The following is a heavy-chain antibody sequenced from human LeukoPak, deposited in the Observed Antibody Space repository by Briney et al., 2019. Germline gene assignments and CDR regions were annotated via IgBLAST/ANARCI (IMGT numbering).Heavy chain of an antibody. V-gene: IGHV4-39*01. CDR1: GGSISSSSYY. J-gene: IGHJ4*02. D-gene: IGHD2-2*01. CDR2: IYYSGST. Sequence: SETLSLTCTVSGGSISSSSYYWGWIRQPPGKGLEWIGSIYYSGSTYYNPSLKSRVTISVDTSKNQFSLKLSSVTAADTAVYYCARGGEYQLPPFDYWGQGTLVTVSS. CDR3: ARGGEYQLPPFDY.